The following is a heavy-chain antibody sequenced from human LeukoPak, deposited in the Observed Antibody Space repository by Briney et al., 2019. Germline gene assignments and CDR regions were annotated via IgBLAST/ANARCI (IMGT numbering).Heavy chain of an antibody. CDR2: IYYSGST. CDR1: GFTVSSNY. V-gene: IGHV4-59*02. Sequence: GSLRLSCAASGFTVSSNYMSWVRQPPGKGLEWIANIYYSGSTYYNPSLQSRVTISVDTSKNQFFLNLRSVTAADSAVYYCARDGSDNWGQFDFWGQGALVTVSS. D-gene: IGHD1-1*01. J-gene: IGHJ4*02. CDR3: ARDGSDNWGQFDF.